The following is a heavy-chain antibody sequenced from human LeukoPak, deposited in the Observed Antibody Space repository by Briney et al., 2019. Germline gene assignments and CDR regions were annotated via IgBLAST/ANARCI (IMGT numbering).Heavy chain of an antibody. V-gene: IGHV6-1*01. CDR3: ARTQGHIDV. CDR1: GDTVSSNSAA. J-gene: IGHJ6*03. CDR2: TYYRSKWYN. Sequence: SQTLSLTCAVSGDTVSSNSAAWNRIRQSPSRGLEWLGRTYYRSKWYNEHAVSVRSRITINPDTSKNQFSLQLSSVTAEDTAVYYCARTQGHIDVWGKGTTVTVSS.